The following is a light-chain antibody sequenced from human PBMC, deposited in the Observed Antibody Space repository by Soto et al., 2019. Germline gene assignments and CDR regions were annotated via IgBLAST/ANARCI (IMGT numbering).Light chain of an antibody. Sequence: QSALTQPASVSGSPGQSITISCTGTTSDVGAYNYVSWYQQHPGKAPKLMISEVSNRPLGVSNRFSGSKSGTTASLTISGLQAEDEADYYCTSYTSANTIIFGGGTKVTVL. V-gene: IGLV2-14*01. CDR2: EVS. J-gene: IGLJ2*01. CDR3: TSYTSANTII. CDR1: TSDVGAYNY.